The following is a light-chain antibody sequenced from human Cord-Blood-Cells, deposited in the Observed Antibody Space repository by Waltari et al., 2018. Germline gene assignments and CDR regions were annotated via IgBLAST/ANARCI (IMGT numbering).Light chain of an antibody. CDR3: SSYTSSSTLV. V-gene: IGLV2-14*01. CDR2: DVS. Sequence: QSALTHPASVSGSPGHSITITCTGTSSDVGGHNHVSWYQQHPGKAPKIMIYDVSNRPSGVSNRVSGSKSGNTASLTISGLQAEDEADYYCSSYTSSSTLVFGGGTKLTVL. J-gene: IGLJ2*01. CDR1: SSDVGGHNH.